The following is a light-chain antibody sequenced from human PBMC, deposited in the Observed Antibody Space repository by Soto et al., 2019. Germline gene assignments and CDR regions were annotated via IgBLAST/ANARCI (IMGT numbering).Light chain of an antibody. Sequence: EIVLTQSPGTLSLSPGERVILSCRASQNVRTNYLAWYQQKPGQAPRLLIYGASTRASGIPERFSGSGSGTDFTLTISSLEPEDSAVYYCQQRHMWPITFGQGTRLEIK. CDR3: QQRHMWPIT. J-gene: IGKJ5*01. V-gene: IGKV3D-20*02. CDR1: QNVRTNY. CDR2: GAS.